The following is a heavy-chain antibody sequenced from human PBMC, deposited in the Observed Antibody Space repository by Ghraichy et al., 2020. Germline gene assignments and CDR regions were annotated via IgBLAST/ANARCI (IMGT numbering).Heavy chain of an antibody. CDR1: GITFSMYL. CDR3: AREKAASSGYYFYYYGMDV. CDR2: IRQDGSEK. V-gene: IGHV3-7*01. J-gene: IGHJ6*02. Sequence: GESLNISCAASGITFSMYLMSWVRQAPGKGLEWVANIRQDGSEKYYVDSVKGRFTISRDNAKNSLYLQMNSLRAEDTAVYYCAREKAASSGYYFYYYGMDVWGQGTTVTVSS. D-gene: IGHD3-22*01.